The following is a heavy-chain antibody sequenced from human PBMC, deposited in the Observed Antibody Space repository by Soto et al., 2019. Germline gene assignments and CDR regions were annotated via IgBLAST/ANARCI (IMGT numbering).Heavy chain of an antibody. CDR2: IIPAFGTT. CDR1: GGTFNSFG. Sequence: QVHVVQSGAEVKKPGSSVKVTCKSFGGTFNSFGINWVRQAPGQGLEYMGGIIPAFGTTNFAQRFRDRVTLVADGSSTTTYMALSSLTSDDTATYYCAIEFWGRGEHYLESWGKGTLVPVSS. D-gene: IGHD3-16*01. J-gene: IGHJ4*02. CDR3: AIEFWGRGEHYLES. V-gene: IGHV1-69*01.